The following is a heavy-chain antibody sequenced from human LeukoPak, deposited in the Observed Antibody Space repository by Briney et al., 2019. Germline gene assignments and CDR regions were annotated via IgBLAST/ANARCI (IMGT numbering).Heavy chain of an antibody. Sequence: GGSLRLSCAASGFTFSSYSMNWVRQAPGKGLEWVSSISSSSSYIYYADSVKGRFTISRDNAKNSLYLQMNSLRAEDTAVYYCARVYDILTGFDYWGQGTLVTVSS. V-gene: IGHV3-21*01. J-gene: IGHJ4*02. CDR1: GFTFSSYS. CDR3: ARVYDILTGFDY. CDR2: ISSSSSYI. D-gene: IGHD3-9*01.